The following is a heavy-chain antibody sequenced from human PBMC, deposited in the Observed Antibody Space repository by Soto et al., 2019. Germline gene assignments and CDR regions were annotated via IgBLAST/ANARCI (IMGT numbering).Heavy chain of an antibody. CDR1: GGSISSGGYS. Sequence: LSLTCAVSGGSISSGGYSWSWIRQPPGKGLEWIGYIYHSGSTYYNPSLKSRVTISVDRSKNQFSLKLSSVTAADTAVYYCARDGGDYHYFDYWGQGTLVTVSS. J-gene: IGHJ4*02. V-gene: IGHV4-30-2*01. CDR2: IYHSGST. D-gene: IGHD4-17*01. CDR3: ARDGGDYHYFDY.